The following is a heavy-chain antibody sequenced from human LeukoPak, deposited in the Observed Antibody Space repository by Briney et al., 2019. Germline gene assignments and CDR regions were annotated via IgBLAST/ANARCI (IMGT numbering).Heavy chain of an antibody. J-gene: IGHJ3*02. Sequence: ASVKVSCKASGYTFNNMHWVRQAPGQGLEWMGIINPSGGTSYAQKFQGRVTMTRNTSISTAYMELSSLRSEDTAVYYCARDPYYYGSGSYGIWGQGTMVTVSS. CDR1: GYTFNN. D-gene: IGHD3-10*01. V-gene: IGHV1-46*02. CDR3: ARDPYYYGSGSYGI. CDR2: INPSGGT.